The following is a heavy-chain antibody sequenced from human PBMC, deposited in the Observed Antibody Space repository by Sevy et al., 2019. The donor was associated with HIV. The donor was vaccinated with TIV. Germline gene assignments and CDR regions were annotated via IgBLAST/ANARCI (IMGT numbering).Heavy chain of an antibody. CDR2: ISYDGSNK. CDR1: GFTFSSYA. CDR3: ATYSYYYDSSDYFDY. V-gene: IGHV3-30*04. J-gene: IGHJ4*02. D-gene: IGHD3-22*01. Sequence: GGSQRLSCAASGFTFSSYAMHWVRQAPGKGLEWVAVISYDGSNKYYADSVKGRFTISRDNSKNTLYLQMNSLRAEDTAVYYCATYSYYYDSSDYFDYWGQGTLVTVSS.